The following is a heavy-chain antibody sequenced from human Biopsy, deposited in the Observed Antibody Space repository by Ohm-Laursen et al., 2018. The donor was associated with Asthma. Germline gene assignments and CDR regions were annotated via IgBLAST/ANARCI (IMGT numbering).Heavy chain of an antibody. J-gene: IGHJ4*02. CDR2: ISHDGSNK. CDR3: AGQYGGNSPPLE. V-gene: IGHV3-30*03. D-gene: IGHD4-23*01. Sequence: SLRLSCAASGFTFSSYGMHWVRQAPGKGLEWVAVISHDGSNKYYADSVKGRFTISRDNSKNTLDLQMNSLRAEDTAVYYCAGQYGGNSPPLEWGQGTLVTVPS. CDR1: GFTFSSYG.